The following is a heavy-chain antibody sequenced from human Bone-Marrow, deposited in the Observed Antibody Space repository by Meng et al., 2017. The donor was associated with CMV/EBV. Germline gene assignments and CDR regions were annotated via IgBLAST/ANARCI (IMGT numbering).Heavy chain of an antibody. Sequence: SSVYVPRKCSRGTFSSYASSWVRQAPGQGLEWMGGIIPIFGTANYAQKFQGRVTITTDESTSTAYMELSSLRSEDTAVYYCARDGTGERYYYYGMDVWGQGTTVTVSS. D-gene: IGHD7-27*01. J-gene: IGHJ6*02. CDR3: ARDGTGERYYYYGMDV. CDR1: RGTFSSYA. V-gene: IGHV1-69*05. CDR2: IIPIFGTA.